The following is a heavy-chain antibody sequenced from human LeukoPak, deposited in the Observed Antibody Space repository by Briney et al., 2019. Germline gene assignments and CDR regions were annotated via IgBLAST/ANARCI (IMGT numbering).Heavy chain of an antibody. CDR3: ARVRGSSSFDY. D-gene: IGHD6-13*01. J-gene: IGHJ4*02. CDR2: ISSSGSTI. Sequence: GGSRRLSWAASGFTFSDYYMSWIRQAPGKGLEWVSYISSSGSTIYYADSVKGRFTISRDNAKNSLYLQMNSLRAEDTAVYYCARVRGSSSFDYWGQGTLVTVSS. V-gene: IGHV3-11*01. CDR1: GFTFSDYY.